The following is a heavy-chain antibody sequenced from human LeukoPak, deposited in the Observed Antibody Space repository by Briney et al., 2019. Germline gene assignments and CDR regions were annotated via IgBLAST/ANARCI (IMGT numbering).Heavy chain of an antibody. CDR2: ISGSGATT. Sequence: GGSLRLSCAASGFTFSSYAMSWVRQAPGKGLEWVSSISGSGATTYYADSVKGRFTISRDNSKNTLYLQMHSLRVENTAVYYCAKGVCADVAWGLGDWGQGTLVTVSS. D-gene: IGHD1-26*01. V-gene: IGHV3-23*01. J-gene: IGHJ4*02. CDR1: GFTFSSYA. CDR3: AKGVCADVAWGLGD.